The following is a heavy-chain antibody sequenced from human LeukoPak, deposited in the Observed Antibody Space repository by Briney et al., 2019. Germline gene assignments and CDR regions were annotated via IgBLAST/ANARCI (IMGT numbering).Heavy chain of an antibody. CDR3: AREVYCSSTSCLDGIVY. CDR2: ISSSSSTI. Sequence: GGSLRLSCAPSGFTFSSYSMNWVRQAPGGGLEWVSYISSSSSTIYYADSVKGRFTISRDNAKNSLYLQMNSLRAEDTAVYYCAREVYCSSTSCLDGIVYWGQGTLVTVSS. CDR1: GFTFSSYS. V-gene: IGHV3-48*04. D-gene: IGHD2-2*01. J-gene: IGHJ4*02.